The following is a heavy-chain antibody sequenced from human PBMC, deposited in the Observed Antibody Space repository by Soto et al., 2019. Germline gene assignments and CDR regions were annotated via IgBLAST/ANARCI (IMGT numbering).Heavy chain of an antibody. D-gene: IGHD4-17*01. CDR2: INPNSGGT. Sequence: GASVKVSCKASGYTFTGYYMHWVRQAPGQGLEWMGWINPNSGGTNYAQKFQGRVTMTRDTSISTAYMELSRLRSDDTAVYYCASGGDYTHYYYGMDVWGQGTTVTVSS. J-gene: IGHJ6*02. CDR1: GYTFTGYY. CDR3: ASGGDYTHYYYGMDV. V-gene: IGHV1-2*02.